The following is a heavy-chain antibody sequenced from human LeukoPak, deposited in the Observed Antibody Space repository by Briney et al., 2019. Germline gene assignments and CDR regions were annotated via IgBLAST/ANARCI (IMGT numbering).Heavy chain of an antibody. CDR1: GFTFSSYS. CDR2: ISSSSSYI. V-gene: IGHV3-21*04. CDR3: ARAIYSNYYNYYIDV. D-gene: IGHD4-11*01. Sequence: GGSLRLSCAASGFTFSSYSMNWVRQAPGKGLEWVSSISSSSSYIYYADSVKGRFTISRDNSKNMLYLQMNSLRAEDTAVYYCARAIYSNYYNYYIDVWGKGTTVTVSS. J-gene: IGHJ6*03.